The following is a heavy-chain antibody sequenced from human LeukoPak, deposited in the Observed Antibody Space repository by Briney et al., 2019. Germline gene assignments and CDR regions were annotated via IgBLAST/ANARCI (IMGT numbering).Heavy chain of an antibody. CDR3: ARQIVVVPAATGPDAFDI. J-gene: IGHJ3*02. V-gene: IGHV4-34*01. CDR2: INHSGST. Sequence: PSETLSLTCAVYGGSFSGYYWSWIRQPPGKGLEWIGEINHSGSTNYNPSLKSRVTISVDTSKNQFSLKLSSVTAADTAVYYCARQIVVVPAATGPDAFDIWGQGTMVTVSS. D-gene: IGHD2-2*01. CDR1: GGSFSGYY.